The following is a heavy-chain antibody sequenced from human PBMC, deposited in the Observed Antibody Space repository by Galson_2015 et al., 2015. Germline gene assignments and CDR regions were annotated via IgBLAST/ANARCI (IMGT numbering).Heavy chain of an antibody. D-gene: IGHD5-18*01. CDR1: GFSLRSRGEG. CDR2: IYWDDDK. Sequence: PALVKPTQTLTLTCSFSGFSLRSRGEGVGWIRQPPGKALEWLAVIYWDDDKRYCPSLKSSLTVSKDTSKKQVVLTMTNVDPVDTATYYCVQVLTAMANAWGQGIQVTVSS. J-gene: IGHJ5*02. CDR3: VQVLTAMANA. V-gene: IGHV2-5*02.